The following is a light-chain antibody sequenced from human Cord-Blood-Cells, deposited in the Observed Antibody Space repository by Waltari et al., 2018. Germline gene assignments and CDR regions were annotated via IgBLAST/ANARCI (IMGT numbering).Light chain of an antibody. V-gene: IGLV2-23*01. CDR1: SSDVGIYNL. CDR2: EGS. J-gene: IGLJ3*02. Sequence: QSALTQPASVSGSPGQSITIPCTGTSSDVGIYNLVSWYQQHPGKAPKLMIYEGSKRPSGVSNRFSGSKSGNTASLTISGLQAEDEADYYCCSYAGSSTSWVFGGGTKLTVL. CDR3: CSYAGSSTSWV.